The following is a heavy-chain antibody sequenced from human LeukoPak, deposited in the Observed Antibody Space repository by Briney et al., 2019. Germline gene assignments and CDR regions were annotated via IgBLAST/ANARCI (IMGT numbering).Heavy chain of an antibody. CDR1: GGTFSSYA. D-gene: IGHD4-17*01. CDR3: ARDQDYGDYQLGYYHYYMDV. Sequence: GASVKVSCKASGGTFSSYAISWVRQAPGQGLEWMGGIIPIFGTANYAQKFQGRVTITADKSTSTAYMELSSLRSEDTAVYYCARDQDYGDYQLGYYHYYMDVWGKGTTVTVSS. V-gene: IGHV1-69*06. J-gene: IGHJ6*03. CDR2: IIPIFGTA.